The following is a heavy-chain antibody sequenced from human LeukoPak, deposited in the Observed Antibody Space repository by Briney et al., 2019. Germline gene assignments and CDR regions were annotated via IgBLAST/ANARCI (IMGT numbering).Heavy chain of an antibody. CDR3: AKVSPSRDYGSGSYYIAFDY. J-gene: IGHJ4*02. CDR1: GFTFSSYA. V-gene: IGHV3-23*01. Sequence: GGSLRLSCAASGFTFSSYAMSWVRQAPGKGLEWVSAISGSGGSTYYADSVKGRFTISRDNSKNTLYLQMNSLRAEDTAVYYCAKVSPSRDYGSGSYYIAFDYWGQGTLVTVSS. D-gene: IGHD3-10*01. CDR2: ISGSGGST.